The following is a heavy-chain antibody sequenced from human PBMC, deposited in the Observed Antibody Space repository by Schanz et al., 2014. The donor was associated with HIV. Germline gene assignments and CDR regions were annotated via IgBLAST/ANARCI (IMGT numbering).Heavy chain of an antibody. CDR3: AKFLRKYDYYGMDV. CDR2: ISARGGDT. V-gene: IGHV3-23*01. Sequence: EVHLLESGGGLVQPGGSLRLSCAASGFSFSDNVMTWVRQAPGKGLEWVSIISARGGDTYYADSVKGRFTISRDNSKNTLFLQMDSLRAEDTAVYYCAKFLRKYDYYGMDVWGQGTTVTVSS. CDR1: GFSFSDNV. J-gene: IGHJ6*02.